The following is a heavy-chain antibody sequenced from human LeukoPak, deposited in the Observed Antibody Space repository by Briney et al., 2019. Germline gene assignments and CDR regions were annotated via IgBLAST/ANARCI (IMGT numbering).Heavy chain of an antibody. CDR3: AGSRGVAARVDY. CDR2: IYTSGST. Sequence: SETLSLTCTVSGGSISSGSYYWSWIRQPAGKGLEWIGRIYTSGSTNYNPSLKSRVTISVDTSKNQFSLKLSSVTAADTAVYYCAGSRGVAARVDYWGQGTLVTVSS. D-gene: IGHD2-15*01. V-gene: IGHV4-61*02. CDR1: GGSISSGSYY. J-gene: IGHJ4*02.